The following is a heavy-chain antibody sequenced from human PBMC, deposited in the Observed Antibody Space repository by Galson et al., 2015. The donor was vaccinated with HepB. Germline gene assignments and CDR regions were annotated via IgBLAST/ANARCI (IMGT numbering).Heavy chain of an antibody. J-gene: IGHJ6*03. V-gene: IGHV3-11*06. CDR2: ISSSSTYT. Sequence: SLRLSCAASGFTFSDYFMTWIRQTPGKGLEWVSHISSSSTYTNSADSVKGRFTISRDNANNALYLQMNSLRAEDTAVYYCARGVKYYYYYMDVWGKGTTVTVSS. D-gene: IGHD3-3*01. CDR3: ARGVKYYYYYMDV. CDR1: GFTFSDYF.